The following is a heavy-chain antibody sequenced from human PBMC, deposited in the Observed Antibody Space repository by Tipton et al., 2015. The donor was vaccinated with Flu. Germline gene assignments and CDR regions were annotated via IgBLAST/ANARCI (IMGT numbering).Heavy chain of an antibody. CDR2: INYGGSS. CDR1: GGSFNGYY. D-gene: IGHD3-3*01. CDR3: ASRFLCHGGFDS. Sequence: TLSLTCAVYGGSFNGYYWTWIRQSPGKGLEWIGEINYGGSSTYHPSLRSRLTLSIDTSRKQFSLNLISVTAADTATYYCASRFLCHGGFDSWGQGTLVTVST. V-gene: IGHV4-34*01. J-gene: IGHJ4*02.